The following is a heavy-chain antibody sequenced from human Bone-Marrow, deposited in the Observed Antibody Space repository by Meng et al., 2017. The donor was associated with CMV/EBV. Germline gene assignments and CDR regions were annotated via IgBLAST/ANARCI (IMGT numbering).Heavy chain of an antibody. V-gene: IGHV3-30*02. CDR3: VRKMQGGDYEAWFDP. D-gene: IGHD4-17*01. CDR2: IRYDGSNK. Sequence: GESLKISCAASGFTFCSYCMHWVRQAPGKGLEWVAFIRYDGSNKYYADSVKGRFTTSRDKSKNTLYLQMNSLRAEDTAVYYCVRKMQGGDYEAWFDPWGQGTLVTVSS. J-gene: IGHJ5*02. CDR1: GFTFCSYC.